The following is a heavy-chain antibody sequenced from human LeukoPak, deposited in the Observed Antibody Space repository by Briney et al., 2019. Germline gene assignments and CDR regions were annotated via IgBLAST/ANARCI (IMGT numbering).Heavy chain of an antibody. J-gene: IGHJ6*02. CDR2: IYSGGST. CDR3: ARDRAYGSGSYYGMDV. V-gene: IGHV3-66*01. D-gene: IGHD3-10*01. Sequence: RGSLRLSCAASGFTVSSNYMSWVRQAPGKGLEWVSVIYSGGSTYYADSVKGRFTISRDNSKNTLYLQMNSLRAEDTAVYYCARDRAYGSGSYYGMDVWGQGTTVTVSS. CDR1: GFTVSSNY.